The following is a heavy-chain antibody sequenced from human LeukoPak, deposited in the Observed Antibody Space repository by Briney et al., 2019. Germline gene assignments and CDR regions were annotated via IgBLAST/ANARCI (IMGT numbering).Heavy chain of an antibody. V-gene: IGHV3-30*18. CDR2: ISYDGSNE. CDR1: GFTFSRHW. D-gene: IGHD3-3*01. J-gene: IGHJ4*02. Sequence: GGSLRLSCAASGFTFSRHWMYWVRQAPGKGLEWITVISYDGSNEYYADSVKGRFTISRDNSKITLYLQMNSLRAEDTAVYYCVKGYYDFDYWGQGTLVTVSS. CDR3: VKGYYDFDY.